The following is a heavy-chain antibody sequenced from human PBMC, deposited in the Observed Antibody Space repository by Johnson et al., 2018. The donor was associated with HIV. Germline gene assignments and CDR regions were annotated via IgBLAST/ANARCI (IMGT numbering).Heavy chain of an antibody. CDR1: GFTFSSYA. D-gene: IGHD6-13*01. Sequence: QAQLVASGGGVVQPGRSLRLSCAASGFTFSSYAMHWVRQAPVKGLEWVAVISYDGSNKYYADSVKGRFTISRDNSKNTLYLQMNSLRAEDTAVYYCAKDRASSWYDAFDIWGQGTMVTVSS. V-gene: IGHV3-30*04. J-gene: IGHJ3*02. CDR3: AKDRASSWYDAFDI. CDR2: ISYDGSNK.